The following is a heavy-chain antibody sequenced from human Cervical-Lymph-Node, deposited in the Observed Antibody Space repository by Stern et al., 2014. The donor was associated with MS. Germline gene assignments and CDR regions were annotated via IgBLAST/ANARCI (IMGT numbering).Heavy chain of an antibody. CDR3: ARGLLGSENAFDI. V-gene: IGHV1-18*01. D-gene: IGHD2-15*01. CDR1: GYTFTSYG. J-gene: IGHJ3*02. CDR2: ISAYNGTT. Sequence: QVQLGQYGAEVKKPGASVKVSCKASGYTFTSYGISWARQAHGKGLEWMGCISAYNGTTNYAQKLQGRVTMTTDTSTSTAYMELRSLRSDDTAVYYCARGLLGSENAFDIWGQGTMVTVSS.